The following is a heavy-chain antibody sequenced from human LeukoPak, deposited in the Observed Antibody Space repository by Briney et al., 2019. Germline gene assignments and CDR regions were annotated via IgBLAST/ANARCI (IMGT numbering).Heavy chain of an antibody. V-gene: IGHV3-66*01. Sequence: GGSLRLSCAASGFTVSSNYMSWVRQAPGKGLEWVSVIYSGGSTYYADSVKGRFTISRDNSKNTLYLQMNSLRAEDTAVYYCAKDLSSSWYSGWFDPWGQGTLVTVSS. J-gene: IGHJ5*02. CDR3: AKDLSSSWYSGWFDP. CDR2: IYSGGST. D-gene: IGHD6-13*01. CDR1: GFTVSSNY.